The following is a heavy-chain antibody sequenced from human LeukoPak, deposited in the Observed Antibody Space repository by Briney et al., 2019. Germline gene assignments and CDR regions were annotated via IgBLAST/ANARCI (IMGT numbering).Heavy chain of an antibody. CDR1: GYSFTSYW. D-gene: IGHD2-15*01. CDR2: IYPGDSGT. V-gene: IGHV5-51*01. CDR3: ARQLCSGGSCYSVSDY. Sequence: GESLKISCKGSGYSFTSYWIGWVRQMPGKGLEWMGIIYPGDSGTRYSPSFQGQVTISADKSISTAYLQRSSLKASDTAIYYCARQLCSGGSCYSVSDYWGQGTLVTVSS. J-gene: IGHJ4*02.